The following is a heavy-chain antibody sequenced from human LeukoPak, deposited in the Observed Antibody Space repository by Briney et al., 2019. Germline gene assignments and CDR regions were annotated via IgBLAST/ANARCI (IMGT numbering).Heavy chain of an antibody. J-gene: IGHJ4*02. Sequence: ASVKVSCKASGYTFTGYYMHWVRQAPGQGLEWMGWINPNSGGTNYAQKFQGRVTMTRDTSISTAHMELSRLRSDDTAVYYCARSEVPAAPCRYWGQGTLVTVSS. D-gene: IGHD2-2*01. CDR3: ARSEVPAAPCRY. CDR2: INPNSGGT. V-gene: IGHV1-2*02. CDR1: GYTFTGYY.